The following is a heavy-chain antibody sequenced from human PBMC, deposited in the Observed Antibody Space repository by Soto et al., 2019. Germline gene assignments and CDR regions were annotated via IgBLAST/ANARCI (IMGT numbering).Heavy chain of an antibody. D-gene: IGHD7-27*01. Sequence: SVKVACKPPVYTSTGYAMHWVRQAPGQRLEWMGWINAGNGNTKYSQKFHGRVTITRDTSASTAYMELSSLRSEDTAVYYCEREVWGGYYYYGMDVWGQGTTVTVSS. CDR2: INAGNGNT. CDR1: VYTSTGYA. J-gene: IGHJ6*02. CDR3: EREVWGGYYYYGMDV. V-gene: IGHV1-3*01.